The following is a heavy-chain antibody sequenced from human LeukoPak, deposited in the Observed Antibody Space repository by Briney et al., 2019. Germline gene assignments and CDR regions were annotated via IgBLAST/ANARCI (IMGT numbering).Heavy chain of an antibody. CDR2: INPNSGGT. D-gene: IGHD4-17*01. V-gene: IGHV1-2*02. CDR1: GYTXTGYY. Sequence: TVSCXXSGYTXTGYYMHWVRQAPGQGLEWMGWINPNSGGTNYAQKFQGRVTMTRDTSISTAYMELSRLRSDDTAVYYCARDQYYGWFDPWGQGTLVTVSS. CDR3: ARDQYYGWFDP. J-gene: IGHJ5*02.